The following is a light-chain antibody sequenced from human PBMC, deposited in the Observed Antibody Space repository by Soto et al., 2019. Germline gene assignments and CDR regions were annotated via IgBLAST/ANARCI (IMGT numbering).Light chain of an antibody. CDR2: DVS. CDR1: SSDVGAYTY. V-gene: IGLV2-14*01. Sequence: QSALTQPASVSGSPGQSITISCTGTSSDVGAYTYVSWYQQHPGKAPKLMIYDVSNRPAGVSNRFSGSKSGNTAFLIISGLQPEDEADYYCSSYTSNSTPYVFGGGTKLTVL. J-gene: IGLJ1*01. CDR3: SSYTSNSTPYV.